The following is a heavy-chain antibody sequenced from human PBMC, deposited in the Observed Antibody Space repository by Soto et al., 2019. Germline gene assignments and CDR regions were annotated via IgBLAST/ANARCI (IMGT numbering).Heavy chain of an antibody. D-gene: IGHD6-19*01. V-gene: IGHV3-21*01. J-gene: IGHJ4*02. Sequence: GGSLRLSCAASGFTFSSYSMNWVRQAPGKGLEWVSSISSSSSYIYYADSVKGRFTISRDNAKNSLYLQMNSLRAEDTAVYYCAREAHSSGPDYWGQGTLVTVSS. CDR1: GFTFSSYS. CDR2: ISSSSSYI. CDR3: AREAHSSGPDY.